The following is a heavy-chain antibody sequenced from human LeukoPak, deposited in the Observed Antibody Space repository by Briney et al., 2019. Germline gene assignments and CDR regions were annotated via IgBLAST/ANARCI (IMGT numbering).Heavy chain of an antibody. Sequence: GASVKVSCKASGGTFSSYAISWVRQAPGQGLEWMGRIIPIFGIANYAQKFQGRVTITADKSTSTAYMELSSLRSEDTAVYYCASDRDGGIGCTNGVCYTSIRDYWGQGTLVTVSS. V-gene: IGHV1-69*04. CDR3: ASDRDGGIGCTNGVCYTSIRDY. J-gene: IGHJ4*02. CDR1: GGTFSSYA. CDR2: IIPIFGIA. D-gene: IGHD2-8*01.